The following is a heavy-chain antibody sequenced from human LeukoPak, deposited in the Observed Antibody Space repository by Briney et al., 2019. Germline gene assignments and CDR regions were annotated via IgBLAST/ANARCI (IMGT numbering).Heavy chain of an antibody. CDR3: ARPSRRRLWLKDLDAFDI. Sequence: GESLKISCKGSGYSFTSYWIGWVRQMPGKGLECMGITYPGDSDTRYSPSLQGQVTISADKSISTAYLQWSSLKASDTAMYYCARPSRRRLWLKDLDAFDIWGQGTMVTVSS. CDR2: TYPGDSDT. V-gene: IGHV5-51*01. J-gene: IGHJ3*02. CDR1: GYSFTSYW. D-gene: IGHD5-18*01.